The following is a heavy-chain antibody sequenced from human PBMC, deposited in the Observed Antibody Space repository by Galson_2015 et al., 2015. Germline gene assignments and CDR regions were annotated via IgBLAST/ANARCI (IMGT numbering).Heavy chain of an antibody. CDR2: IYSGGST. CDR1: GFIVSSNY. V-gene: IGHV3-53*01. D-gene: IGHD3-10*02. Sequence: SLRLSCAASGFIVSSNYMSWVRQAPGKGLEWVSVIYSGGSTYYADSVKGRFTISRDNSKNTLYLQMNNLRAEDTAVYYCATDTKTLFDPFDTWGQATMVTVSS. J-gene: IGHJ3*02. CDR3: ATDTKTLFDPFDT.